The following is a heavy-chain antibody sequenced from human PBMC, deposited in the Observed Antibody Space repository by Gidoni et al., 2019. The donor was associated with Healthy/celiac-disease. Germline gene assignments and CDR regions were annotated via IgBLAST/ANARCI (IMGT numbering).Heavy chain of an antibody. CDR1: GGTFSSYA. V-gene: IGHV1-69*06. D-gene: IGHD6-6*01. Sequence: QVQLVQSGAEVQKPGSSVKVSCKASGGTFSSYATSWVRQAPGQGLEWMGGIIPILGTANYAQKFQGRVTITADKSTSTAYMELSSLRSEDTAVYYCAQHNSYRMVGSSSSYFDYWGQGTLVTVSS. CDR2: IIPILGTA. CDR3: AQHNSYRMVGSSSSYFDY. J-gene: IGHJ4*02.